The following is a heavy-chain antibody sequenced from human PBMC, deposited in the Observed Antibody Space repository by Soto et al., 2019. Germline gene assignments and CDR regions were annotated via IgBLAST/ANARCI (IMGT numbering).Heavy chain of an antibody. Sequence: GGSLSLSCAASGFTISNNYMNWVRQAPGKGLEWVSVIYSIGPKYYADSVKGRFTISRDNSKNTLYLQMNSLRVDDTAVYYCARGPPPEWELLPCAFDFWGLGTMVTVSS. J-gene: IGHJ3*01. D-gene: IGHD1-26*01. CDR2: IYSIGPK. CDR3: ARGPPPEWELLPCAFDF. V-gene: IGHV3-53*01. CDR1: GFTISNNY.